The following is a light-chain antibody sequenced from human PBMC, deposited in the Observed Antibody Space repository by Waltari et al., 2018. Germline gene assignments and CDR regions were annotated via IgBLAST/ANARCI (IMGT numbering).Light chain of an antibody. V-gene: IGKV3-20*01. J-gene: IGKJ4*01. CDR1: QSVSNNY. CDR2: GAS. CDR3: HLYGSART. Sequence: NVLTQSPGTLSLSPGERATLSCRASQSVSNNYFAWFQQHPGQAPRPLSYGASSRATGIPDRFSGSGSGTDFTLTISRLEPEDSAVYFCHLYGSARTFGGGTKVEIK.